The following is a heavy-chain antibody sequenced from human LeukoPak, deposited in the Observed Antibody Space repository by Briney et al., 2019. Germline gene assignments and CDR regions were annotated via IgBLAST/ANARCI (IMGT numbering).Heavy chain of an antibody. CDR2: INPNSGDT. V-gene: IGHV1-2*02. Sequence: ASVKVSCKASGYTFTGYYMHWVRQAPGQGLEGMGWINPNSGDTNYAQKLQGRVTMTTDTSTSTAYMELRSLRSDDTAVYYCARQYYYDSSGYYDYWGQGTLVTVSS. CDR3: ARQYYYDSSGYYDY. J-gene: IGHJ4*02. D-gene: IGHD3-22*01. CDR1: GYTFTGYY.